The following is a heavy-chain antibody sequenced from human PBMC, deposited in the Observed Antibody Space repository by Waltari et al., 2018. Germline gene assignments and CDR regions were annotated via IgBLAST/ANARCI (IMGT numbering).Heavy chain of an antibody. CDR2: IYTSGST. CDR3: ARDHYYDSSGYPTNWFDP. V-gene: IGHV4-4*07. J-gene: IGHJ5*02. Sequence: QVQLQESGPGLVKPSETLSLTCTVSGGSISSYYWRWIRQPAGKGLEWIGRIYTSGSTNYNPSLKSRVTMSVDTSKNQFSLKLSSVTAADTAVYYCARDHYYDSSGYPTNWFDPWGQGTLVTVSS. CDR1: GGSISSYY. D-gene: IGHD3-22*01.